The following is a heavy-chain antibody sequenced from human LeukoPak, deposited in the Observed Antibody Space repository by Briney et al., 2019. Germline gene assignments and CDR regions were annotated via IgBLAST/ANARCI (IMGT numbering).Heavy chain of an antibody. Sequence: TASETLSLTCAVYGGSFSDYYWSWIRQPPGKGLEWIGEITHSGSTNYNPSLKSRVTISVDTSKNQFSLKLSSVTAADTAVYYCARVRGYSLSGYYYYMDVWGKGTTVTVSS. CDR3: ARVRGYSLSGYYYYMDV. V-gene: IGHV4-34*01. CDR2: ITHSGST. D-gene: IGHD2-15*01. CDR1: GGSFSDYY. J-gene: IGHJ6*03.